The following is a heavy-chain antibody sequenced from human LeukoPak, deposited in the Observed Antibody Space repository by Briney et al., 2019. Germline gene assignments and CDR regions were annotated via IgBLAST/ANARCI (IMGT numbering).Heavy chain of an antibody. CDR1: GFIFSSYW. Sequence: GGSLRLSCATSGFIFSSYWMCWVRQAPGKGLEWVANIKSDGSEEYYGDSVKGRFTISRDNAKNSLYLQMNSLRVEDTAVYYCARDQMIGTFDIWGQGTMVTVSS. D-gene: IGHD3-16*01. J-gene: IGHJ3*02. CDR3: ARDQMIGTFDI. CDR2: IKSDGSEE. V-gene: IGHV3-7*01.